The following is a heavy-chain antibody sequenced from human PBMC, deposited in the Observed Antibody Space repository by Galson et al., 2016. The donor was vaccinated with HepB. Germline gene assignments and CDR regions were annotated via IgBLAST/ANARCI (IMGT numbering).Heavy chain of an antibody. V-gene: IGHV3-48*02. D-gene: IGHD6-13*01. CDR1: GFTLTASA. Sequence: SLRLSCAVSGFTLTASAMNWVRQAPGKGLEWIAYIGATNGAIFYADSVKGRFTISKDNATDSLFLQMNNLGDDDTAVYYCASESGASWYLIDYWGQGTLVTVSS. J-gene: IGHJ4*02. CDR3: ASESGASWYLIDY. CDR2: IGATNGAI.